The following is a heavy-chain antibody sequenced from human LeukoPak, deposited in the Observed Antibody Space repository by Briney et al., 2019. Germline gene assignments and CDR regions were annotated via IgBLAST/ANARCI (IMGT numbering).Heavy chain of an antibody. V-gene: IGHV4-34*01. D-gene: IGHD2-2*01. CDR3: ARGIPHYCSSTTCPNDY. CDR1: GGSFSGYS. CDR2: IHRSGST. J-gene: IGHJ4*02. Sequence: PSETLSLTCAVYGGSFSGYSWSWIRQPPGKGLEWVGEIHRSGSTNYHPSLKSRVTISVDTSKNQFSLKLSSVTAADTAVYYCARGIPHYCSSTTCPNDYWRQGTLVTVSS.